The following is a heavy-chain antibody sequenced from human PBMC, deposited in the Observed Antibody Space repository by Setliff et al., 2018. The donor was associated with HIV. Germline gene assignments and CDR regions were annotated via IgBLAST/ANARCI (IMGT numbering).Heavy chain of an antibody. CDR2: IYYSGST. D-gene: IGHD3-10*01. CDR3: ARHGTYYHLFDY. V-gene: IGHV4-59*08. Sequence: PSETLSLTCTVSGGSISSYYWSWIRQPPGKGLEWIGYIYYSGSTNYNPSLKSRVTISVDTSKNQFSLKLSSVTAADTSLYYCARHGTYYHLFDYWGQGRPVTVSS. J-gene: IGHJ4*02. CDR1: GGSISSYY.